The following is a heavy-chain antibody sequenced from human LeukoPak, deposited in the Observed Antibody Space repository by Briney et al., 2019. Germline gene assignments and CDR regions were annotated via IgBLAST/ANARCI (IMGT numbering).Heavy chain of an antibody. CDR3: ARDRSGSSIGYYYYMDV. Sequence: SSETLSLTCTVSGGSISSYYWSWIRQPAGKGLEWIGRIYTSGSTNYNPSLKSRVTMSVDTSKNQFSLKLSSVTAADTAVYYCARDRSGSSIGYYYYMDVWGKGTTVTVSS. CDR2: IYTSGST. V-gene: IGHV4-4*07. D-gene: IGHD6-6*01. J-gene: IGHJ6*03. CDR1: GGSISSYY.